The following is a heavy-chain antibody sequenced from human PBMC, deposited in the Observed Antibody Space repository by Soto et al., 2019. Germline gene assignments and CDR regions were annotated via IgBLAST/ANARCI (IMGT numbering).Heavy chain of an antibody. V-gene: IGHV1-3*01. CDR1: GYSFTNYP. CDR2: IHPGNGKT. Sequence: GASVKVSCKASGYSFTNYPIHWVRQAPGQRLEWMGWIHPGNGKTEYARRFQGRVTSSGDTSASTVYMELSSLTSDDTAVYFCAGAYSGTYKDCFDPWGQGTLVTVSS. D-gene: IGHD1-26*01. CDR3: AGAYSGTYKDCFDP. J-gene: IGHJ5*02.